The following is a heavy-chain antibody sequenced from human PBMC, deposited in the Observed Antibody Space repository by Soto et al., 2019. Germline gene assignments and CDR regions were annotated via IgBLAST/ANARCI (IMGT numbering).Heavy chain of an antibody. V-gene: IGHV4-39*01. CDR3: ARHVWGYSSSWYPTDYYYGMDV. Sequence: KSSETLSLTCTVSGGSISSSSYYWGWIRQPPGKGLEWIGSIYYSGSTYYNPSLKSRVTISVDTSKNQFSLKLSSVTAADTAVYYCARHVWGYSSSWYPTDYYYGMDVWGQGTTVTVSS. CDR2: IYYSGST. CDR1: GGSISSSSYY. J-gene: IGHJ6*02. D-gene: IGHD6-13*01.